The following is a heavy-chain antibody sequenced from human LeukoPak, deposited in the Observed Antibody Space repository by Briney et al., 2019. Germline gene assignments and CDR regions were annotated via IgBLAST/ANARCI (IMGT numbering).Heavy chain of an antibody. J-gene: IGHJ4*02. D-gene: IGHD3-3*01. CDR1: GFTFSSYG. CDR2: IWYDGSNK. CDR3: TTAPKDFWSGYLDY. Sequence: GGSLRLSCAASGFTFSSYGMPWVRQAPGKGLEWVAVIWYDGSNKYYADSVKGRFTISRDNSKNTLYLQMNSLKTEDTAVYYCTTAPKDFWSGYLDYWGQGTLVTVSS. V-gene: IGHV3-33*01.